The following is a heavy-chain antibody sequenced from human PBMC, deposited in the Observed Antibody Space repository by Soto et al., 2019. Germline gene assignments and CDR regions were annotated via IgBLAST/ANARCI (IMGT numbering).Heavy chain of an antibody. CDR2: ISGSGGST. V-gene: IGHV3-23*01. CDR1: GFTFSSYA. Sequence: EVQLLESGGGLVKPGGSLRLSCAASGFTFSSYAMSWVRQAPGKGLEWVSAISGSGGSTYYADSVKGRFTISRDNSKNTLYLQMNSLRAEDTAVYYCAKGLTSSSWYGTEYFQHWGQGTLVTVSS. J-gene: IGHJ1*01. D-gene: IGHD6-13*01. CDR3: AKGLTSSSWYGTEYFQH.